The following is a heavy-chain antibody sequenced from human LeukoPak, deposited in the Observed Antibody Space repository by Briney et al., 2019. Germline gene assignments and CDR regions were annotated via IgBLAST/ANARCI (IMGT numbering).Heavy chain of an antibody. J-gene: IGHJ6*03. CDR2: ISSSGSTI. D-gene: IGHD6-6*01. CDR1: GFTFSDYY. V-gene: IGHV3-11*01. CDR3: AIPPPSSSSAYYYYYMDV. Sequence: PGGSLRLSCAASGFTFSDYYMSWIRQAPGKGLEWVSYISSSGSTIYYADSVKGRFTISRDNSKNTLYLQMNSLRAEDTAVYYCAIPPPSSSSAYYYYYMDVWGKGTTVTVSS.